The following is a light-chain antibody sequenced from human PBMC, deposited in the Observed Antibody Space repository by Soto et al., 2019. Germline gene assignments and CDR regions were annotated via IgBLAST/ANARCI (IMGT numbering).Light chain of an antibody. J-gene: IGKJ4*01. Sequence: VLTQSPATLSLSPGERATLSCRFSQSVLTYLCWYQQKPGHAPRLLIYDASKRATGVTARFSGGGSGTDFTLTISSLEPEDFAVYYCQQRSNWPAVTFGGGTKVE. V-gene: IGKV3-11*01. CDR1: QSVLTY. CDR3: QQRSNWPAVT. CDR2: DAS.